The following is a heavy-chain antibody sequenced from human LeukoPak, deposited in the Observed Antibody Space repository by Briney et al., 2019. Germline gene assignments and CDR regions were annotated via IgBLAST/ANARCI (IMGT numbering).Heavy chain of an antibody. V-gene: IGHV4-34*01. CDR1: GGSFSGCY. D-gene: IGHD3-10*01. J-gene: IGHJ6*03. Sequence: SETLSLTCAVYGGSFSGCYWSWIRQPPGKGLEWIGEINHSGSTNYYPSLKSRVTISVDTSKNQFSLKLSSVTAADTAVYYCARAASGDAVDYYGSGRRFYSYYMDVWGKGTTVTISS. CDR3: ARAASGDAVDYYGSGRRFYSYYMDV. CDR2: INHSGST.